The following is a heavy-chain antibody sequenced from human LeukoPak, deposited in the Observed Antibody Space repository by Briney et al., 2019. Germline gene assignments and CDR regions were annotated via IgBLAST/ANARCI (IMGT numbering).Heavy chain of an antibody. V-gene: IGHV4-38-2*02. J-gene: IGHJ4*02. CDR3: AREYYYDSSGVDY. CDR2: MYHSGSS. CDR1: GYSISSGYY. D-gene: IGHD3-22*01. Sequence: SETLSLTCTVSGYSISSGYYWGWIRQPPGQGLEWIGNMYHSGSSYYNSSLKSRVTMSVDRSKNQFSLKLSSVTAADTAVYYCAREYYYDSSGVDYWGQGTLVTVSS.